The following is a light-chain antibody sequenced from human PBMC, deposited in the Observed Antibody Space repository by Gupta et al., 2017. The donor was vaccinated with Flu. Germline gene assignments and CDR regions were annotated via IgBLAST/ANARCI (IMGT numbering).Light chain of an antibody. CDR3: MQALQTPYT. CDR1: QSLLHSNGRNY. CDR2: LTF. V-gene: IGKV2-28*01. J-gene: IGKJ2*01. Sequence: ISCRSSQSLLHSNGRNYVDWYLQKPGQSPQLLTYLTFDRASGVPDRFSGSGSGTDFTLKIRRVEADDVGIYYCMQALQTPYTFGQGTKLEIK.